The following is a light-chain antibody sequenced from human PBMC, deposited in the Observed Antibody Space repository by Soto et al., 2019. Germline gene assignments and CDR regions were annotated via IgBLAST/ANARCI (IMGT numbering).Light chain of an antibody. CDR3: GTWDPSLSAVV. Sequence: QSVLTQPPSVSAAPGQTVTISCSGSSSNIGNNYVSWYQQLPGTAPKLLIYDNNKRPSGIPDRFSGSKSGTSATLGITGLQTGDEADYYCGTWDPSLSAVVFGGGTKLTVL. V-gene: IGLV1-51*01. CDR2: DNN. J-gene: IGLJ2*01. CDR1: SSNIGNNY.